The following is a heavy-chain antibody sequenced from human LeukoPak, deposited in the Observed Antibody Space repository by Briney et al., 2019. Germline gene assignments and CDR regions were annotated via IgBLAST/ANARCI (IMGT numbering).Heavy chain of an antibody. J-gene: IGHJ6*02. CDR2: INPSGST. Sequence: PSETLSLTCTVSGGSISGYYWSWIRQPPGKGLEWIGEINPSGSTNYNPSLKSRVTISVDTSKNQFSLKLSSVTAADTAVYYCARARDCSSTSCYRDYYYGMDVWGQGTTVTVSS. D-gene: IGHD2-2*01. CDR3: ARARDCSSTSCYRDYYYGMDV. CDR1: GGSISGYY. V-gene: IGHV4-34*01.